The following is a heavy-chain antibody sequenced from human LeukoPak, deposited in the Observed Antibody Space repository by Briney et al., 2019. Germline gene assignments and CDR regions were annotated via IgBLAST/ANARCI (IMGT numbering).Heavy chain of an antibody. Sequence: VGSLRLSCAASGFTFSNYWMTWVRQAPGRGLEWVANIRQDGSEKYYVDSVKGRFTISRDNAKNSLYLQMNSLRAEDTAVYYCARDYVWGSDRYTDYWGQGTLVTVSS. D-gene: IGHD3-16*02. CDR1: GFTFSNYW. J-gene: IGHJ4*02. CDR2: IRQDGSEK. CDR3: ARDYVWGSDRYTDY. V-gene: IGHV3-7*05.